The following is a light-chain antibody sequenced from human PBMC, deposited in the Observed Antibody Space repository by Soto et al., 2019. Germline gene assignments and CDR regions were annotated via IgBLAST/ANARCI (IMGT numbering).Light chain of an antibody. CDR1: MRDVGGYNL. J-gene: IGLJ2*01. Sequence: QSALTQPASVSGSPGQSITISCAGTMRDVGGYNLVSWYQQHPGRAPQLILYEVRNRPSGISFRFSGSKSGNTASLTISGLPAEDEADYYCSSFTSKSSLIFGGGTKVTVL. CDR2: EVR. V-gene: IGLV2-14*01. CDR3: SSFTSKSSLI.